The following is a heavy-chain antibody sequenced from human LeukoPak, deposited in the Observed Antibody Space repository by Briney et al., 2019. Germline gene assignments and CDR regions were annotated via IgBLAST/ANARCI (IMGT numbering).Heavy chain of an antibody. D-gene: IGHD6-13*01. Sequence: GGSLRLSCAASGFTFSSYGMHWVRQAPGKGLEWVAVISYDGSNKYYADSVKGRFTISRDNSKNTLYLQMNSLRAEDTAVYYCAKGLYSSSWSSRQYYGMDVWGQGTTVTVSS. CDR3: AKGLYSSSWSSRQYYGMDV. J-gene: IGHJ6*02. V-gene: IGHV3-30*18. CDR2: ISYDGSNK. CDR1: GFTFSSYG.